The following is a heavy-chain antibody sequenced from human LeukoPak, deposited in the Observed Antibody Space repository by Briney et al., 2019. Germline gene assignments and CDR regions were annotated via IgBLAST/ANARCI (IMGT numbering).Heavy chain of an antibody. D-gene: IGHD5-18*01. CDR3: ARDEGDTALTVDAFDI. V-gene: IGHV4-59*12. Sequence: PSETLSLTCTVSGGSISSYYWSWIREPPGKGLEWIGYIYYSGSTNYNPSLKSRVTISVDTSKNQFSLKLSSVTAADTAVYYCARDEGDTALTVDAFDIWGQGTMVTVSS. J-gene: IGHJ3*02. CDR2: IYYSGST. CDR1: GGSISSYY.